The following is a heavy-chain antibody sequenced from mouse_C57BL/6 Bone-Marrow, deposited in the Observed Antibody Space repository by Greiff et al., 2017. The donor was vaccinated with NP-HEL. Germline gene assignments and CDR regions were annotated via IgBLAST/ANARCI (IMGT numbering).Heavy chain of an antibody. D-gene: IGHD2-4*01. CDR2: IHPNSGST. J-gene: IGHJ3*01. CDR1: GYTFTSYW. V-gene: IGHV1-64*01. CDR3: ARMGGIYYDHGGFAY. Sequence: QVQLQQPGAELVKPGASVKLSCKASGYTFTSYWMHWVKQRPGQGLEWIGMIHPNSGSTNYNEKFKGKATLTVDKSSSTAYMQLSSLTSEDSAVCYCARMGGIYYDHGGFAYWGQRTLVNVSA.